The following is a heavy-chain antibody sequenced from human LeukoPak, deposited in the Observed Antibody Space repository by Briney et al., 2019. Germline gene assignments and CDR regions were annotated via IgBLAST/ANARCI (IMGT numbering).Heavy chain of an antibody. Sequence: SQTLSLTCATSGDSVSSNIPAWNWIRQSPSRGLEWLGRTYYRSKWYTECALSVKSRITISPDTSKNHFSLQLNSVTPEDTAVYYCARVRDDYNYYFDYWGQGTLVTVSS. D-gene: IGHD5-24*01. CDR2: TYYRSKWYT. J-gene: IGHJ4*02. CDR1: GDSVSSNIPA. CDR3: ARVRDDYNYYFDY. V-gene: IGHV6-1*01.